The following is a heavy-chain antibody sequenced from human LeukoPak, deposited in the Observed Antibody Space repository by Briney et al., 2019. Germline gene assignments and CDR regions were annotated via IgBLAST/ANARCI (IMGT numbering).Heavy chain of an antibody. CDR2: IIPILGIA. J-gene: IGHJ4*02. V-gene: IGHV1-69*04. CDR1: GGTFSSYA. CDR3: ARGPSYYYDSSGYYNKDY. Sequence: ASVKVSCKASGGTFSSYAISWMRQAPGQGLEWMGRIIPILGIANYAQKFQGRVTITADKSTSTAYMELSSLRSEDTAVYYCARGPSYYYDSSGYYNKDYWGQGTLVTVSS. D-gene: IGHD3-22*01.